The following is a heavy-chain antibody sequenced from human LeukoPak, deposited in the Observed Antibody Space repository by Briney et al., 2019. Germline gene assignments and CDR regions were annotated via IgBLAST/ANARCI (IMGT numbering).Heavy chain of an antibody. D-gene: IGHD6-13*01. CDR1: GFTFSSYG. Sequence: GGSLRLSCGASGFTFSSYGMLWVRQSPGKGLEWVAFIRYDGNIKFYADPMKGRFTISRDNSKNTLYLQMNSLRAEDTAVYYCARDRPGQLGYYYYYYMDVWGKGTTVTVSS. V-gene: IGHV3-30*02. J-gene: IGHJ6*03. CDR2: IRYDGNIK. CDR3: ARDRPGQLGYYYYYYMDV.